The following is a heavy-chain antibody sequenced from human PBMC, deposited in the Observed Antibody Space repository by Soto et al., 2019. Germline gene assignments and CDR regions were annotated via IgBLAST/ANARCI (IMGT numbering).Heavy chain of an antibody. CDR1: GFTFSSYA. D-gene: IGHD3-3*01. CDR3: AKSSSWITIFGVVIVY. V-gene: IGHV3-23*01. J-gene: IGHJ4*02. Sequence: GGSLRLSCAASGFTFSSYAMSWVRQAPGKGLEWVSAISGSGGSTYYADSVKGRFTISRDNSKNTLYLQMNSLRAEDTAVYYCAKSSSWITIFGVVIVYWGQGTLVTVSS. CDR2: ISGSGGST.